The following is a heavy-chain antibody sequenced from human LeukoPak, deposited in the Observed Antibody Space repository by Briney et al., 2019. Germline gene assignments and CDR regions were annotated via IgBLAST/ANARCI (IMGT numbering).Heavy chain of an antibody. V-gene: IGHV3-20*04. J-gene: IGHJ4*02. CDR3: ASGSGSGYYYFVY. Sequence: GSGGSLRPSCAASGFTFDDYGMSWVRQVPGKGLEWVSGINWNGGSTGYADSVKGRFTISRDNAKNSLFLQMNSLRAEDTAFYYCASGSGSGYYYFVYWGQGTLVTVSS. CDR1: GFTFDDYG. D-gene: IGHD3-22*01. CDR2: INWNGGST.